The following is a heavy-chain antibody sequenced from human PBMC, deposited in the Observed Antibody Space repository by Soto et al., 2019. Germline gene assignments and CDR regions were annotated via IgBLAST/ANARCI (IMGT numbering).Heavy chain of an antibody. J-gene: IGHJ5*02. V-gene: IGHV3-30-3*01. CDR2: VSHDGTTK. Sequence: GSLRLSCAASGFTFSAYAMHWVRQAPGKGLEWVAVVSHDGTTKTHADAVKGRFTISRDNSKNTMYLQMNNLSAEDTAVYYCARERDYGDNSGAPWGQGTLVTVSS. CDR1: GFTFSAYA. D-gene: IGHD4-17*01. CDR3: ARERDYGDNSGAP.